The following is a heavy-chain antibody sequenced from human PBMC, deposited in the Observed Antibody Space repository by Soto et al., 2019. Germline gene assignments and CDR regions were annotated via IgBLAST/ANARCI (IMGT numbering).Heavy chain of an antibody. CDR1: GGSISSYY. V-gene: IGHV4-59*01. Sequence: SETLSLTCTVSGGSISSYYWSWIRQPPGKGLEWIGYIYYSGSTNYNPSLKSRVTISVDTSKNQFSLKLSSVTAADTAVYYCARAGYDILTGYPYYYYGMDVWGQGTTVTSP. CDR3: ARAGYDILTGYPYYYYGMDV. CDR2: IYYSGST. J-gene: IGHJ6*02. D-gene: IGHD3-9*01.